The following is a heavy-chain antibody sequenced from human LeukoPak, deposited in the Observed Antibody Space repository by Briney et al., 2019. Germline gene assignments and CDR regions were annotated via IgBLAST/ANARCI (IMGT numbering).Heavy chain of an antibody. D-gene: IGHD4-11*01. CDR1: GFTFSSYA. Sequence: GGSLRLSCAASGFTFSSYAMSWVRQAPGKGLEWVSRIKADGSSTTYADSVKGRFTISRDNAKNTLYLQMNSLRAEDTAVYYCAREREVNYIYYYMDVWGKGTTVTVSS. V-gene: IGHV3-74*01. CDR2: IKADGSST. CDR3: AREREVNYIYYYMDV. J-gene: IGHJ6*03.